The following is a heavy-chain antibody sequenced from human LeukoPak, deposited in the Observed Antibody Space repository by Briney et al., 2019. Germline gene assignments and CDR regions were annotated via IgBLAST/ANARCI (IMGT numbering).Heavy chain of an antibody. CDR2: MNPNSGNT. V-gene: IGHV1-8*01. Sequence: VASVKVSCKASGYTFTSYDINWVRQATGQGLEWMGWMNPNSGNTGYAQKFQGRVTMTRNTSISTAYMELSSLRSEDAAVYYCAERRYYYYGMDVWGQGTTVTVSS. J-gene: IGHJ6*02. CDR1: GYTFTSYD. CDR3: AERRYYYYGMDV.